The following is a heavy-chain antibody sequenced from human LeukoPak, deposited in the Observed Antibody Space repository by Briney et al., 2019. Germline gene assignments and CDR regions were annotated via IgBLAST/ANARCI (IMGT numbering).Heavy chain of an antibody. Sequence: SGGALRVSCAASGFTFSSYAMSWGRQAPGKGLEWGSAISGRSGITYYADSVKGRFTISRDNSKNRLYLQMNSLRAEDTAVYYCAKGYDESYCGGDCYFDYWGQGTLVTVSS. CDR1: GFTFSSYA. CDR3: AKGYDESYCGGDCYFDY. CDR2: ISGRSGIT. J-gene: IGHJ4*02. V-gene: IGHV3-23*01. D-gene: IGHD2-21*01.